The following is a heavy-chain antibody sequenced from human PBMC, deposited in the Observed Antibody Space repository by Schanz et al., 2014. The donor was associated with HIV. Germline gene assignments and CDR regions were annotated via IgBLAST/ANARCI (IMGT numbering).Heavy chain of an antibody. CDR3: AKVGRIYSTTWIDH. CDR1: GFTFSTYA. J-gene: IGHJ4*02. D-gene: IGHD6-13*01. CDR2: ISGSGVNT. V-gene: IGHV3-23*04. Sequence: EVQLVESGGGLVAPGGSLRLSCAASGFTFSTYAMSWVRQAPGKGREWVPAISGSGVNTYYADSVKGRFAISRDNSKNTVYLQMNSLRGEDSAVYYCAKVGRIYSTTWIDHWGQGTLVTVSS.